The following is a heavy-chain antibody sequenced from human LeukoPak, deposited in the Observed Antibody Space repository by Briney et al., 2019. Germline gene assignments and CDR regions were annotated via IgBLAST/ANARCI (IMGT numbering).Heavy chain of an antibody. CDR3: ARIAVSGHVDY. CDR2: IYPGDSDT. CDR1: GSSFTSYW. J-gene: IGHJ4*02. D-gene: IGHD3-16*01. V-gene: IGHV5-51*01. Sequence: GASLQISCKGSGSSFTSYWIGWVRPLPGKGLEWMGIIYPGDSDTRYSPSFQGQVTISADKSISTAYLQWSSLKASDTAMYYCARIAVSGHVDYWGQGTLVTVSS.